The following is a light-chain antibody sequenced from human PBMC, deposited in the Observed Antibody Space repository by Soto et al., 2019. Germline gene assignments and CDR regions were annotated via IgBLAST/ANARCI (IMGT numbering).Light chain of an antibody. J-gene: IGLJ1*01. Sequence: QSALTQPASVSGSPGQSITISCTGTSSDVGSYNLVSWYQQHPGKAPKLMIYEGSKRPSGVSNRFSGSKSGNTASLTISGLQAEDEADYCGCSYAGSSTPVVFGTGTKLTVL. CDR3: CSYAGSSTPVV. V-gene: IGLV2-23*01. CDR2: EGS. CDR1: SSDVGSYNL.